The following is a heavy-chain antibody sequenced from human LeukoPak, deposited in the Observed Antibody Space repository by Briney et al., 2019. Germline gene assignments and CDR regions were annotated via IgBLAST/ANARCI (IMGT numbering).Heavy chain of an antibody. CDR2: IYENGGTT. D-gene: IGHD5-24*01. CDR1: GFTFRSHA. J-gene: IGHJ4*02. Sequence: GGSLRLSCVGSGFTFRSHAMSWVRQAPEKGLEFVSGIYENGGTTYYADSVKGRFSISRDNSKNTLYLQMDSLRGEDTAVYYCARGAGYNYPYYFDYWGQGTLVTVSS. V-gene: IGHV3-23*01. CDR3: ARGAGYNYPYYFDY.